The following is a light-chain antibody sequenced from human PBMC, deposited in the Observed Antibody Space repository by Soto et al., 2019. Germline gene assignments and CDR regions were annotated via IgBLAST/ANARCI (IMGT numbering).Light chain of an antibody. J-gene: IGLJ1*01. CDR3: SSYAGSYTYV. V-gene: IGLV2-11*01. Sequence: QSALTKPRSVSGSPGQSVIISCTGTSSDVGAYNYVSWYQHHPGKAPKAMIYDINKRPSGVPDRFSGSKSGNTASLTISGLQAEDEGDYYCSSYAGSYTYVFGSGTKLTVL. CDR1: SSDVGAYNY. CDR2: DIN.